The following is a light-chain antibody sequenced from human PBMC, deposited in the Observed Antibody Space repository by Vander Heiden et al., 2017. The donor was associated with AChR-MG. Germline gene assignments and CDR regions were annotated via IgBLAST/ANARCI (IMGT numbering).Light chain of an antibody. CDR2: DAS. J-gene: IGKJ1*01. CDR1: QSISSW. V-gene: IGKV1-5*01. Sequence: GDRVTITCRASQSISSWLAWYQQKPGKAPKLLIYDASSLESGVPSRFSGSGSGTEFTLTISSLQPDDFATYYCQQDNSPWTFGQGTKVEIK. CDR3: QQDNSPWT.